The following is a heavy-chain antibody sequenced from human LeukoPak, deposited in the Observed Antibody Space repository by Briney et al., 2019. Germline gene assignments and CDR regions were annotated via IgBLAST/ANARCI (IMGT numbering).Heavy chain of an antibody. CDR3: ARGAMATTPFFDY. D-gene: IGHD5-24*01. J-gene: IGHJ4*02. CDR2: IIPILGIA. Sequence: GRSLRLSCAASGFTFSSYAISWVRQAPGQGLEWMGRIIPILGIANYAQKFQGRVTITADKSTSTAYMELSSLRSEDTAVYYCARGAMATTPFFDYWGQGTLVTVSS. CDR1: GFTFSSYA. V-gene: IGHV1-69*04.